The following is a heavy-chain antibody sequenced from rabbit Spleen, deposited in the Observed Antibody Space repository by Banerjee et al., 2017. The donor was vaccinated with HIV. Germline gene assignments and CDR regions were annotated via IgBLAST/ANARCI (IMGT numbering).Heavy chain of an antibody. V-gene: IGHV1S45*01. CDR2: MPSSNGDT. Sequence: QEQLEESGGDLVKPEGSLTLTCTASGFSLSSNYWMCWVRQAPGKGLEWIACMPSSNGDTGYASWAKGRFTISKTSSSTVTLQMTSLTAADTATYFCARSPDSGIYGRSFNLWGPGTLVTVS. CDR3: ARSPDSGIYGRSFNL. J-gene: IGHJ4*01. D-gene: IGHD1-1*01. CDR1: GFSLSSNYW.